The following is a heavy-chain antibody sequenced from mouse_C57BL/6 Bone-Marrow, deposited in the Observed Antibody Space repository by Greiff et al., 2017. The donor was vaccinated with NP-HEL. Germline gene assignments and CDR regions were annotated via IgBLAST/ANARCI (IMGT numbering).Heavy chain of an antibody. CDR1: GYTFTDYN. J-gene: IGHJ4*01. CDR2: INPNNGGT. V-gene: IGHV1-22*01. D-gene: IGHD1-1*01. CDR3: ARADYGSSSGYDAMDY. Sequence: EVQLQQSGPELVKPGASVKMSCKASGYTFTDYNMHWVKQSHGKSLEWIGYINPNNGGTSYNQKFKGKATLTVNKSSSTAYMELRSLTSEDSAVYDCARADYGSSSGYDAMDYWGQGTSVTVSS.